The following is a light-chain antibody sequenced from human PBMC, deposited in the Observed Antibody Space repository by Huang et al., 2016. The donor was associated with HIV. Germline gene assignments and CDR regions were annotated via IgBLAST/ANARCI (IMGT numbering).Light chain of an antibody. J-gene: IGKJ1*01. CDR3: QQYDNWPPRGT. CDR2: GAS. V-gene: IGKV3-15*01. Sequence: EIVMTQSPATLSASPGERATLSCRASQSVRSNIAWYQHKPGQAPSLLIFGASTRATGVPARFRGRESGTEFTLTISSLQSEDFAIYYCQQYDNWPPRGTFGQGTKVEMK. CDR1: QSVRSN.